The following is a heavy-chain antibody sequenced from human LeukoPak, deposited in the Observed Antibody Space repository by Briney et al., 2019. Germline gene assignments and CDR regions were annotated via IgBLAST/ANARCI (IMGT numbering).Heavy chain of an antibody. CDR1: GFTFSSYG. V-gene: IGHV3-30*03. CDR3: ARDGCSSISCYTSWFDP. D-gene: IGHD2-2*02. J-gene: IGHJ5*02. Sequence: GGSLRLSCAASGFTFSSYGMHWVRQAPGKGLEWVAVISYDGSNKYYADSVKGRFTISRDNSKNTLYLQMNSLRAEDTAVYYCARDGCSSISCYTSWFDPWGQGTLVTVSS. CDR2: ISYDGSNK.